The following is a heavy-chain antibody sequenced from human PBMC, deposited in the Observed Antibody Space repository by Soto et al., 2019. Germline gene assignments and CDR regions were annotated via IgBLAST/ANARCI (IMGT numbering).Heavy chain of an antibody. J-gene: IGHJ6*04. V-gene: IGHV4-34*01. CDR2: INHSVST. CDR3: ARRARANVLLFTHQALRYQYGMNV. CDR1: GGSFSGYY. Sequence: SETLSLTCAVYGGSFSGYYWSWIRQPPGKGLEWIGEINHSVSTNYNPSLKSRGTISVDTSKNQFSLKLSSVTAADTAVYYCARRARANVLLFTHQALRYQYGMNVWPKGITVTVSA. D-gene: IGHD3-10*01.